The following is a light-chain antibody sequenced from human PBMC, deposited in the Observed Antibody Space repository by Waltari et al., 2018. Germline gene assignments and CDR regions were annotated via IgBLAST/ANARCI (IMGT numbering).Light chain of an antibody. CDR3: QSYDNSLTTGV. Sequence: QSVLTQPPSVSGAPGQRVTISCAWRSSNIGANFDVQWYPQVPGTAPKLLIHGNTNRPSGVRGRFSGSKSGTSASLASTGLQPEEEADYYCQSYDNSLTTGVFGGGTTLTVL. J-gene: IGLJ3*02. CDR1: SSNIGANFD. V-gene: IGLV1-40*01. CDR2: GNT.